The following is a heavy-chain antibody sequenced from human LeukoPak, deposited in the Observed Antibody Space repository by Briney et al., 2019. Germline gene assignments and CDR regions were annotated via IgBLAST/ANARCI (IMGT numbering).Heavy chain of an antibody. CDR2: INPNSGGT. V-gene: IGHV1-2*02. CDR1: GYTFTGYY. CDR3: ARDPQAYSGSYWVGPSLDY. Sequence: ASVKVSCKASGYTFTGYYMHWVRQAPGQGLEWMGWINPNSGGTNYAQKFQGRVTMTRDTSISTAYMELSRLRSDDTAVYYCARDPQAYSGSYWVGPSLDYWGQGTLVTVSS. D-gene: IGHD1-26*01. J-gene: IGHJ4*02.